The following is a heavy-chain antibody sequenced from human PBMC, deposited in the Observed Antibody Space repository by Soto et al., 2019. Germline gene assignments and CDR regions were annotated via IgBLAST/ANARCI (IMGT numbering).Heavy chain of an antibody. D-gene: IGHD6-6*01. CDR1: GYTFTSYD. Sequence: ASVKVSCKASGYTFTSYDINWVRQATGQGLEWMGWMNPNSGNTGYAQKFRGRVTMTRNTSISTAYMELSSLRSEDTAVYYCARAIEYSSSLDYYYYGMDVWGQGTTVTVSS. CDR3: ARAIEYSSSLDYYYYGMDV. J-gene: IGHJ6*02. CDR2: MNPNSGNT. V-gene: IGHV1-8*01.